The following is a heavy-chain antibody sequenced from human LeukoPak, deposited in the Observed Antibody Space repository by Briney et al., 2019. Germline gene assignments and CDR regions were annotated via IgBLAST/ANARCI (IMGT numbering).Heavy chain of an antibody. V-gene: IGHV4-39*07. J-gene: IGHJ5*02. D-gene: IGHD2-15*01. CDR3: ARVVVAATGWFDP. CDR1: GFTFSNYA. Sequence: GSLRLSCAASGFTFSNYAMSWVRQAPGKGLEWIGSIYYSGSTYYNPSLKSRVTISVDTSKNQFSLKLSSVTAADTAVYYCARVVVAATGWFDPWGQGTLVTVSS. CDR2: IYYSGST.